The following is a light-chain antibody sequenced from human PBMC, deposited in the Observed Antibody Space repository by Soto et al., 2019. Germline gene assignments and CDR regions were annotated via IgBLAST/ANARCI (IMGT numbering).Light chain of an antibody. V-gene: IGKV1-5*03. J-gene: IGKJ1*01. CDR3: QHYNSYSDA. CDR1: QTISSW. Sequence: DIQMTQSPSTLSGSVGDRVTITCRASQTISSWLDWYQQKPGKAPKLLIYKASTLKSGVPSRFSGSGSGTEFTLTISSLQPDDFATYYCQHYNSYSDAFGQGTKVEL. CDR2: KAS.